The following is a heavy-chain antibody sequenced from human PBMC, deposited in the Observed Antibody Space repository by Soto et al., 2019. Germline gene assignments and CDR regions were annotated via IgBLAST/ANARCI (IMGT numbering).Heavy chain of an antibody. D-gene: IGHD6-19*01. CDR3: ARGAVAGDYYYYYGMDV. Sequence: ASVKVSCKASGYTFTSYGISWVRQAPGQGLEWMGWISAYNGNTNYAQKIQGRVTMTTDTSTSTAYMELRSLRSDDTAVYYCARGAVAGDYYYYYGMDVWGQGTTVTVSS. CDR1: GYTFTSYG. V-gene: IGHV1-18*01. CDR2: ISAYNGNT. J-gene: IGHJ6*02.